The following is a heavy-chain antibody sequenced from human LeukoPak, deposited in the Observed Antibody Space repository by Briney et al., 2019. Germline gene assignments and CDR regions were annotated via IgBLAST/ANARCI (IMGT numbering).Heavy chain of an antibody. CDR1: GFTVGYNY. CDR3: AKGGPYSSGPDY. V-gene: IGHV3-23*01. D-gene: IGHD6-19*01. J-gene: IGHJ4*02. CDR2: ISGSGGST. Sequence: PGGSLRLSCAASGFTVGYNYMTWVRQAPGKGLEWVSAISGSGGSTYYADSVKGRFTISRDNSKNTLYLQMNSLRAEDTAVYYCAKGGPYSSGPDYWGQGTLVTVSS.